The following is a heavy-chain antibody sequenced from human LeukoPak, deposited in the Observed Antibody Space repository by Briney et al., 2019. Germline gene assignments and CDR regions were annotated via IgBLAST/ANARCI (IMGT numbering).Heavy chain of an antibody. CDR1: GYSFTSYW. CDR3: ASYIAVAGEGYYFDY. Sequence: EESLKISCKGSGYSFTSYWISWVRQMPGKGLEWMGRIDPSDSYTNYSPSFQGHVTISADKSISTAYLQWSSLKASDTAMYYCASYIAVAGEGYYFDYWGQGTLVTVSS. V-gene: IGHV5-10-1*01. D-gene: IGHD6-19*01. J-gene: IGHJ4*02. CDR2: IDPSDSYT.